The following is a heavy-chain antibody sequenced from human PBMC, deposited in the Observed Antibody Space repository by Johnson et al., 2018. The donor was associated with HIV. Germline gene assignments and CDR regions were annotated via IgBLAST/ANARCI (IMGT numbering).Heavy chain of an antibody. CDR1: GFTFDDYG. D-gene: IGHD1-26*01. Sequence: MQLVESGGGVVRPGGSLRLSCAASGFTFDDYGMSWVRQAPGKGLEWVSGINWNGGSTGYADSVKGRFTVSSDNSKNTLCLQMNSLRVEDTPVSSCASGGPLSGSDECCFDVWGQGTMVTVSS. CDR2: INWNGGST. V-gene: IGHV3-20*04. CDR3: ASGGPLSGSDECCFDV. J-gene: IGHJ3*01.